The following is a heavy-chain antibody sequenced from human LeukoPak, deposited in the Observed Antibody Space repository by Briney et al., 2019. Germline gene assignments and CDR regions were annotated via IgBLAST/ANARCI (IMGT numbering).Heavy chain of an antibody. D-gene: IGHD3-10*01. CDR3: ARVRLGSYFDY. Sequence: GASVKVSCKASGYTFTGYYMHWVRQAPGQGLEWMGGIIPIFGTANYAQKFQGRVTITADESTSTAYMELSSLRSEDTAVYYCARVRLGSYFDYWGQGTLVTVSS. CDR1: GYTFTGYY. J-gene: IGHJ4*02. CDR2: IIPIFGTA. V-gene: IGHV1-69*13.